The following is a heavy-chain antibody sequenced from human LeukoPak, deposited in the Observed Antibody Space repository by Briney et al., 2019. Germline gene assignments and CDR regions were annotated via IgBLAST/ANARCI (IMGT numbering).Heavy chain of an antibody. Sequence: GASVKVSCKASGYTFTSYGISWVRQAPGQGLEWMGWISAYNGNTNYAQKLQGRVTMTTDTSTRTAYMDLRRLRSDDTAVYYCGREAGTTGYYYGMDVWGQGTTVTVSS. J-gene: IGHJ6*02. CDR3: GREAGTTGYYYGMDV. V-gene: IGHV1-18*01. CDR1: GYTFTSYG. D-gene: IGHD1-1*01. CDR2: ISAYNGNT.